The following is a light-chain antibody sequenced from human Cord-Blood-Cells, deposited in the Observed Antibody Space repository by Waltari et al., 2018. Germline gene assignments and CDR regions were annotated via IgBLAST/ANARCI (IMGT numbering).Light chain of an antibody. V-gene: IGKV3-11*01. J-gene: IGKJ1*01. Sequence: EIVLTQSPATLSLSPGERATLSCRASQSVSSYLAWYQQKPGQAPRLLIYDASNRATGIPARFSGSGSGTDFTFTMSSLEPEDFAVYYCQQRSNWPPWTFGQGTKVEIK. CDR1: QSVSSY. CDR3: QQRSNWPPWT. CDR2: DAS.